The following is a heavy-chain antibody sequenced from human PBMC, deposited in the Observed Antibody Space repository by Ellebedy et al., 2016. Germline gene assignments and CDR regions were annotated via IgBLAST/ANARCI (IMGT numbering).Heavy chain of an antibody. V-gene: IGHV3-23*01. J-gene: IGHJ4*02. Sequence: GESLKISXAASGFTFSSYAMSWVRQAPGKGLEWVSTISGGSGNTYYADSVKGRFTISRDNSKNTLYLQMNNLRAEDTAVYYCAKDRDDDGDYVFDSWGQGTLVTVSS. D-gene: IGHD4-17*01. CDR3: AKDRDDDGDYVFDS. CDR2: ISGGSGNT. CDR1: GFTFSSYA.